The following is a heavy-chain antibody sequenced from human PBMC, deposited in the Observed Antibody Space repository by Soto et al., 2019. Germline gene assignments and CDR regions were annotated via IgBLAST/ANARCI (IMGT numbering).Heavy chain of an antibody. CDR1: GGTFSSYT. CDR2: IIPILGIA. CDR3: ARAGNDYSNIYYFDY. V-gene: IGHV1-69*02. Sequence: ASVKVSCKASGGTFSSYTISWVRQAPGQGLEWMGRIIPILGIANYAQKFQGRVTITRDTSASTAYMELSSLRSEDTAVYYCARAGNDYSNIYYFDYWGQGTLVTVSS. J-gene: IGHJ4*02. D-gene: IGHD4-4*01.